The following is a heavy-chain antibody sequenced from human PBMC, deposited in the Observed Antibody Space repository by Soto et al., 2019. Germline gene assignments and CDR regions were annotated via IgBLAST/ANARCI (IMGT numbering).Heavy chain of an antibody. V-gene: IGHV1-2*02. D-gene: IGHD1-7*01. CDR1: GYTFTGYY. Sequence: ASVKVSCKASGYTFTGYYMHWVRQAPGQGLEWMGWINPNSGATNYAQKFQDRVTMTRDTSISTAYMELSRLRSDDTAVYYCARDRSGTRWFDPWGQGTLVTVSS. CDR2: INPNSGAT. CDR3: ARDRSGTRWFDP. J-gene: IGHJ5*02.